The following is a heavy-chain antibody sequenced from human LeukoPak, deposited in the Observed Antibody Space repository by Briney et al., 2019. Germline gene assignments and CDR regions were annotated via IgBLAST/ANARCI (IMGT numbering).Heavy chain of an antibody. CDR1: GVTIKENI. CDR3: TRDSANYHFAY. Sequence: GGALRLSCAASGVTIKENIKSWGREAPGKGGGWGSVVYSGGGTNYSDTVKGRFTISRDNSKNIVFLQMNDLRTEDTAFYYCTRDSANYHFAYWGQGALVTVSS. D-gene: IGHD4/OR15-4a*01. CDR2: VYSGGGT. V-gene: IGHV3-66*01. J-gene: IGHJ4*02.